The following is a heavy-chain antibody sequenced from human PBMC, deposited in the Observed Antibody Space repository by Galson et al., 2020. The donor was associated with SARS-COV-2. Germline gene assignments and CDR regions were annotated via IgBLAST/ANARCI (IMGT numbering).Heavy chain of an antibody. V-gene: IGHV4-31*03. Sequence: SETLSLTCTVSGGSINSGDYYWSWIRQPPEKGLEWIGYIYYSGSTYYNPSLKSRVTISIDTSNNQFSLRLSSVTAADTALYFCARYDSDTLAFCSWGQGPLVTVSS. D-gene: IGHD3-3*01. J-gene: IGHJ5*02. CDR2: IYYSGST. CDR1: GGSINSGDYY. CDR3: ARYDSDTLAFCS.